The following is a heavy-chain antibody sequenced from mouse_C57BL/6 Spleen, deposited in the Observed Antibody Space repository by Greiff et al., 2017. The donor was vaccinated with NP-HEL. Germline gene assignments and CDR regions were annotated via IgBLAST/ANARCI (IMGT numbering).Heavy chain of an antibody. V-gene: IGHV1-82*01. CDR3: ARGGHKEYFDV. CDR1: GYAFSSSW. Sequence: QVQLQQSGPELVKPGASVKISCKASGYAFSSSWMNWVKQMPGKGLEWIGRIYPGDGDTNYNGKFKGKATLTADKSSSTAYMQLSSLTSEDSAVYFCARGGHKEYFDVWGTGTTVTVSS. D-gene: IGHD3-3*01. CDR2: IYPGDGDT. J-gene: IGHJ1*03.